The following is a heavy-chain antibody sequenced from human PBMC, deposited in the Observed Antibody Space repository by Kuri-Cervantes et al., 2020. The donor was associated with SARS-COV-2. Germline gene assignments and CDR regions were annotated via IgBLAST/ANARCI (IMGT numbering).Heavy chain of an antibody. D-gene: IGHD3-10*02. CDR1: GGTFSSYA. J-gene: IGHJ4*02. Sequence: SGKVSCKASGGTFSSYAISWVRQAPGQGLEWMGRIIPIFGIANYAQKFQGRVTITEDKSTSTAYMELSSLRSEDTAVYYCARQLETTMLYYFDYWGQGTLVTVSS. CDR3: ARQLETTMLYYFDY. V-gene: IGHV1-69*04. CDR2: IIPIFGIA.